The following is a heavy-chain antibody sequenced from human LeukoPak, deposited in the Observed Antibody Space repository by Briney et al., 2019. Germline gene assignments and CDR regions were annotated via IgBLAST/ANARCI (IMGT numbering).Heavy chain of an antibody. V-gene: IGHV3-66*01. Sequence: GGSLRLSCAASGITVISNYMTWVRQAPGKGPEWVSVISSGGSTYYADSVKGRFTISRDNSKNTVYLQMNSLRAEDTAVYYCARASPADYYGMDVWGQGTTVTVSS. J-gene: IGHJ6*02. CDR3: ARASPADYYGMDV. CDR1: GITVISNY. CDR2: ISSGGST.